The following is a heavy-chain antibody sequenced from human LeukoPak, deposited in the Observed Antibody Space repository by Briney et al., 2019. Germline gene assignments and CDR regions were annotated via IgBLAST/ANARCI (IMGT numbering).Heavy chain of an antibody. CDR3: ARGGRLAAAGESWFDP. D-gene: IGHD6-13*01. CDR2: INPSGGST. Sequence: ASVKVSCKASGYTFTSYYMHWVRQAPGQGLEWMGIINPSGGSTSYAQKFQGRVTMTRDTSTSTVYMELSSLRSEDTAVYYCARGGRLAAAGESWFDPWGQGTLVTVSS. CDR1: GYTFTSYY. J-gene: IGHJ5*02. V-gene: IGHV1-46*01.